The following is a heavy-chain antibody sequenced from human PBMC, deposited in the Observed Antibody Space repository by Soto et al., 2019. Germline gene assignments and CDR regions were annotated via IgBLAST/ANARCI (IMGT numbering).Heavy chain of an antibody. CDR3: ARDSALVNYYGSGSIYGMDV. CDR1: GGSISSGGYY. Sequence: QVQLQESGPGLVKPSQTLSLTCTVSGGSISSGGYYWSWIRQHPGKGLEWIGYIYYSGSTYYNPSLKSRVTISVDTSKNQFSLKLSSVTAADTAVYYCARDSALVNYYGSGSIYGMDVWGQGTTVTVSS. CDR2: IYYSGST. J-gene: IGHJ6*02. V-gene: IGHV4-31*03. D-gene: IGHD3-10*01.